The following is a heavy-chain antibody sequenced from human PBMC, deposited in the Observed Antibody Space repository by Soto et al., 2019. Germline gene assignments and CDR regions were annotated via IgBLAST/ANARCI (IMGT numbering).Heavy chain of an antibody. Sequence: SETLSLTCTVSGGSISSSSYYWGWIRQPPGKCLEWIWFIYYCWSTYYNPSLKSRVTISVDSSKNQFSLKLSSVTAADTAVYYCARVGGFGATTIDYWGQGTLVTVSS. D-gene: IGHD3-10*01. CDR1: GGSISSSSYY. CDR2: IYYCWST. CDR3: ARVGGFGATTIDY. J-gene: IGHJ4*02. V-gene: IGHV4-30-4*08.